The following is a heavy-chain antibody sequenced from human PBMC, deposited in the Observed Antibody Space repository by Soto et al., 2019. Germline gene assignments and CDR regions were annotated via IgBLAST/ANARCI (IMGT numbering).Heavy chain of an antibody. CDR2: IYYSGST. Sequence: SETLSLTCTVSGGSTSSYYWSWIRQPPGKGLEWIGSIYYSGSTYYNPSLKSRVTISVDTSKNQFSLKLSSVTAADTAVYYCASRLEGYYDILTDYFDYWGQGTLVTVSS. D-gene: IGHD3-9*01. J-gene: IGHJ4*02. CDR3: ASRLEGYYDILTDYFDY. V-gene: IGHV4-59*05. CDR1: GGSTSSYY.